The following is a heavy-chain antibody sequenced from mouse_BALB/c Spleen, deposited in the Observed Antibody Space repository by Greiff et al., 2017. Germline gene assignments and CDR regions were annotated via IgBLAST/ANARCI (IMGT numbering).Heavy chain of an antibody. CDR3: ARRKLDGYYLAWFAY. D-gene: IGHD2-3*01. J-gene: IGHJ3*01. Sequence: EVMLVESGGGLVQPGGSLKLSCAASGFAFSRYWMSWVRQAPGKGLEWIGEINPDSSTINYTPSLKDKFIISRDNAKNTLYLQMSKVRSEDTALYYCARRKLDGYYLAWFAYWGQGTLVTVSA. CDR2: INPDSSTI. CDR1: GFAFSRYW. V-gene: IGHV4-1*02.